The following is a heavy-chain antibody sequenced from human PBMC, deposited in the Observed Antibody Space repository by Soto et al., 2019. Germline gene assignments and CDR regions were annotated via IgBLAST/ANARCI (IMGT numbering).Heavy chain of an antibody. V-gene: IGHV3-13*01. CDR1: GFTFSSYD. CDR2: IDTVGDS. D-gene: IGHD6-19*01. Sequence: EVQLVESGGGLVQPGGFLRLSCAASGFTFSSYDMHWVRQGTGKGLEWVSGIDTVGDSYYPGSVRGRFTISRENAKNSLYLEMINVRAGDTAVYYCARGGFGSGWYYFDYWGQGILVTVSS. CDR3: ARGGFGSGWYYFDY. J-gene: IGHJ4*02.